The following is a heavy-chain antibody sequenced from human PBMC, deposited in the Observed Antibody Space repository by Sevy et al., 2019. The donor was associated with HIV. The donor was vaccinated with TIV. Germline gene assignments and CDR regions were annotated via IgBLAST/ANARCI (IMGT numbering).Heavy chain of an antibody. CDR1: GFTFDDYT. Sequence: GGSLRLSCAASGFTFDDYTMHWVRQAPGKGLEWVSLISWDGGSTYYADSVKGRFTISRDNSKNSLYLQMNSLRTEDTAFYYCAKDIAGKDYDSSGYYFDYFDYWGQGTLVTVSS. J-gene: IGHJ4*02. V-gene: IGHV3-43*01. CDR2: ISWDGGST. D-gene: IGHD3-22*01. CDR3: AKDIAGKDYDSSGYYFDYFDY.